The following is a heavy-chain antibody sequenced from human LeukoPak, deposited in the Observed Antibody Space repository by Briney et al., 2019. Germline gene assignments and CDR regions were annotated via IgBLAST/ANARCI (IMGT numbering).Heavy chain of an antibody. J-gene: IGHJ3*02. CDR3: ARYPVGAGLPDAFDI. Sequence: PGGSLRLSCAASGFTFSSYSMNWVRQAPGKGLEWISYCSSSSSTIYYADSVQGRFTVSRDNAKNSLYLQMNSLRAEDTAVYYCARYPVGAGLPDAFDIWGQGTMVTVSS. D-gene: IGHD1-26*01. CDR2: CSSSSSTI. CDR1: GFTFSSYS. V-gene: IGHV3-48*01.